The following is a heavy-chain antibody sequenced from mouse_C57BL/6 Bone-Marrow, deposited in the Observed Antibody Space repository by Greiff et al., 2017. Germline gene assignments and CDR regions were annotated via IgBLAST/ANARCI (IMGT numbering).Heavy chain of an antibody. V-gene: IGHV1-26*01. CDR1: GYTFTDYY. CDR3: ARFYESLAMDY. J-gene: IGHJ4*01. Sequence: EVQLQQSGPELVKPGASVKISCKASGYTFTDYYMNWVKQSHGKSLEWIGDINPNNGGTSYNQKFKGKATLTVDKSSSTAYMELRSLTSEDSAVYYCARFYESLAMDYWGQGTSVTVSS. D-gene: IGHD2-3*01. CDR2: INPNNGGT.